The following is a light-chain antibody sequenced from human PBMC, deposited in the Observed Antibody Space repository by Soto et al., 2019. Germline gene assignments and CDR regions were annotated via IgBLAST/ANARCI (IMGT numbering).Light chain of an antibody. CDR3: QKYNSVPLT. CDR2: GAS. J-gene: IGKJ4*01. Sequence: DIRLTQSPSSLSASVGDRVTITCRASQGIDYYLAWYQQKPGKVPKLLISGASTLQSGVPSRFSGSGSGTDFTLTISSLQPEDVATYYCQKYNSVPLTFGGGTKVEIK. V-gene: IGKV1-27*01. CDR1: QGIDYY.